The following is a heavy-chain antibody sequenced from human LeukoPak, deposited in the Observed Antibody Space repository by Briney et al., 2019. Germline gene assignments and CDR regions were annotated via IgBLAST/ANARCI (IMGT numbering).Heavy chain of an antibody. Sequence: GGSLRLSCAASGFTFSRYWMHWVRQAPGEGLVWVSRISSDGSSTNYADSVRGRFTISRDNAYNTLYLQMNSLRAEDTAVYYWATLEAGAAFGSWGQGTLVTGPS. CDR3: ATLEAGAAFGS. D-gene: IGHD6-19*01. J-gene: IGHJ4*02. V-gene: IGHV3-74*01. CDR1: GFTFSRYW. CDR2: ISSDGSST.